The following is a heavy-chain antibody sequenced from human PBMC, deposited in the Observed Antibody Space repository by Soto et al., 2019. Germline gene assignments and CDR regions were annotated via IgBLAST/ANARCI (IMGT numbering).Heavy chain of an antibody. J-gene: IGHJ4*02. CDR3: ARGWGRIFDY. V-gene: IGHV4-34*01. Sequence: QVQLQQWGAGLLKPSETLSLTCAVYGGSFSGYYWSWIRQPPGKGLEWIGEINHSGSTNYNPSLKSRVTISVDTSKNQFCLKLRSVTAADTAVYYCARGWGRIFDYWGQGTLVTVSS. CDR1: GGSFSGYY. D-gene: IGHD7-27*01. CDR2: INHSGST.